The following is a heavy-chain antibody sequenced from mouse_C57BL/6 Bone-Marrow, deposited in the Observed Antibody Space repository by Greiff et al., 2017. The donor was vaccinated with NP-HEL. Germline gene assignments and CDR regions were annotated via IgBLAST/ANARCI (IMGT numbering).Heavy chain of an antibody. CDR2: GQGLEGIG. J-gene: IGHJ4*01. V-gene: IGHV1-87*01. D-gene: IGHD1-1*01. CDR1: YTFSRRVH. CDR3: SEDSAVYYCARGGFSYYYGSSPYYYAMDY. Sequence: QVQLQQSGPELARPWASVKISCQAFYTFSRRVHFAIRDTNYWMQWVKQRPGQGLEGIGASYPGNGDTRYNQKYNGKATLTADKSSSTAYMQLSSLTSEDSAVYYCARGGFSYYYGSSPYYYAMDYWGQGTSVTVSS.